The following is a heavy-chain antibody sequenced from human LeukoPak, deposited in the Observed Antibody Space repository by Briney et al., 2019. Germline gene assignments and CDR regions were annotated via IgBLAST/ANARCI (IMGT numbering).Heavy chain of an antibody. CDR2: IYYSGST. V-gene: IGHV4-59*01. J-gene: IGHJ6*02. Sequence: SETLSLTCSVSSGSINPYYWSWIRQPPGKGLEWIGYIYYSGSTNYNPSLKSRVTISVDTSKNQFSLKLSSVTAADTAVYYCARGYTAMVPYYYYGMDVWGQGTTVTVSS. CDR1: SGSINPYY. D-gene: IGHD5-18*01. CDR3: ARGYTAMVPYYYYGMDV.